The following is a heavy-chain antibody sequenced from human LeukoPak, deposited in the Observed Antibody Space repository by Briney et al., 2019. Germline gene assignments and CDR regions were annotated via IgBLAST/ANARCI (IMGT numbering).Heavy chain of an antibody. D-gene: IGHD3-10*01. V-gene: IGHV4-4*07. CDR1: GGSISSYY. J-gene: IGHJ4*02. Sequence: SETLSLTCTVSGGSISSYYWSWIRQPAGKGLEWIGRIYTSGSTNYNPSLKSRVTMSVDTYKNQFSLKLSSVPAADTAVYYCARGAYYYGSGKIFDYWGQGTLVTVSS. CDR2: IYTSGST. CDR3: ARGAYYYGSGKIFDY.